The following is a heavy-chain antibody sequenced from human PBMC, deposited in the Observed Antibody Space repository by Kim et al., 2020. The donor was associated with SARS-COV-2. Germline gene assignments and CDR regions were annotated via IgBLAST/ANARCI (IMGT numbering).Heavy chain of an antibody. Sequence: YAQGLTGRFVFSMETSVSTTYLQISSLKAEDTAVYYCARVPQLLGNWFDPWGQGTLVTVSS. V-gene: IGHV7-4-1*02. J-gene: IGHJ5*02. D-gene: IGHD2-2*01. CDR3: ARVPQLLGNWFDP.